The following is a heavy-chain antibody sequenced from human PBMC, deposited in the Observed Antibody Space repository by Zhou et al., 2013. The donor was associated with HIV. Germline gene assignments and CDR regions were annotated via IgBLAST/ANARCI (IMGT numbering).Heavy chain of an antibody. V-gene: IGHV1-69*01. CDR1: GYTFTSYY. CDR3: ARRVLYDSSGFDY. CDR2: IIPIFGTA. Sequence: QVQLVQSGAEVKKPGASVKVSCKASGYTFTSYYMHWVRQAPGQGLEWMGGIIPIFGTANYAQKFQGRVTITTDESTSTAYMELSSLRSEDTAVYYCARRVLYDSSGFDYWGQGTLVTVSS. J-gene: IGHJ4*02. D-gene: IGHD3-22*01.